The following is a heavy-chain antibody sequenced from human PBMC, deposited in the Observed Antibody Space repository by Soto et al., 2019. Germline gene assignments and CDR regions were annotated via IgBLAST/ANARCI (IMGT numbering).Heavy chain of an antibody. CDR3: AREVVTTIPGYQYFDY. D-gene: IGHD2-21*02. CDR1: GGTFSSYA. CDR2: IIPIFGSA. Sequence: QVQLVQSGAEVKKPGSSVKVSCKASGGTFSSYAISWVRQAPGQGLEWMGGIIPIFGSANYAQDFQGRVTITADTSTSTVYMELSSLRSEDTAVYYFAREVVTTIPGYQYFDYWGQGTLVTVSS. V-gene: IGHV1-69*06. J-gene: IGHJ4*02.